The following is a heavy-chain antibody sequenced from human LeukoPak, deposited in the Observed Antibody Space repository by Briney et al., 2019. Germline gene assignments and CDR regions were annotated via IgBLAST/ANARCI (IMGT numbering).Heavy chain of an antibody. V-gene: IGHV3-23*01. D-gene: IGHD3-22*01. Sequence: GGSLRLSCAASGFTFSSYTMSWVRQAPGKGLEWVSAISGSGGSTYYADSVKGRFTISRDNAKNSLYLQMNSLRAEDTAVYYCARLPYDSSGYTFDYWGQGTLVTVSS. CDR3: ARLPYDSSGYTFDY. CDR2: ISGSGGST. J-gene: IGHJ4*02. CDR1: GFTFSSYT.